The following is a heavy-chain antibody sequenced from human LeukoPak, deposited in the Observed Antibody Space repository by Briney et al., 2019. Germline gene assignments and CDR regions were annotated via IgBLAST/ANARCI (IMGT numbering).Heavy chain of an antibody. V-gene: IGHV3-11*01. J-gene: IGHJ4*02. D-gene: IGHD3-10*01. CDR2: TSSRGSTI. CDR3: ARTYGSGSYSPFDY. CDR1: GFTFSDYY. Sequence: PGGSLRLSCAASGFTFSDYYMSWIRQAPGKGLEWVSYTSSRGSTIYYADSVKGRFTISRDNAKNSLYLQMNSLRAEDTAVYYCARTYGSGSYSPFDYWGQGTLVTVSS.